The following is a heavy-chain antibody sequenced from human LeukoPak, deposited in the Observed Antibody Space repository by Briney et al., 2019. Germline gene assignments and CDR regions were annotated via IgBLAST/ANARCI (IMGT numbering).Heavy chain of an antibody. J-gene: IGHJ4*02. D-gene: IGHD4-17*01. Sequence: GGSLRLSCAASGLTSSTYGMSWVRQAPGKGLEWVSAVSGGSTTSYADSVKGRFTVSRDNSKNTLFLQMNSLRPEDTAVYYCARENYGDLYFDYWGQGTLVTASS. CDR3: ARENYGDLYFDY. CDR2: VSGGSTT. CDR1: GLTSSTYG. V-gene: IGHV3-23*01.